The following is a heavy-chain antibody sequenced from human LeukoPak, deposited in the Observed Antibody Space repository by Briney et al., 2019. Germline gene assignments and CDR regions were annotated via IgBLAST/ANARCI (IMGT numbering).Heavy chain of an antibody. CDR3: AKISQRFMTQQLVVFGPQHYNEAKYYFDY. V-gene: IGHV3-23*01. D-gene: IGHD6-13*01. CDR2: ISGSGGST. Sequence: QPGGSLRLSCAASGFTFSRYAMSWVRQAPGKGLEWVSAISGSGGSTYYADSVKGRFTISRDNSKNTLYLQMNSLRAEDTAVYYCAKISQRFMTQQLVVFGPQHYNEAKYYFDYWGQGTLVTVSS. CDR1: GFTFSRYA. J-gene: IGHJ4*02.